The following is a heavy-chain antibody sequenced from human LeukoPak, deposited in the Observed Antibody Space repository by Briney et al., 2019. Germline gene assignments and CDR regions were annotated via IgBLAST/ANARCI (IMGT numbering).Heavy chain of an antibody. J-gene: IGHJ5*02. V-gene: IGHV4-31*03. Sequence: SQTLSLTCTVSGGSISSGGYYWSWIRQHPGKGLEWIGYIYYSGSTYYNPSLKSRVTISVDTSKSQFSLKLTSVTAADTAVYYCARFSQNWFDPWGQGTLVTVSS. CDR1: GGSISSGGYY. CDR3: ARFSQNWFDP. CDR2: IYYSGST.